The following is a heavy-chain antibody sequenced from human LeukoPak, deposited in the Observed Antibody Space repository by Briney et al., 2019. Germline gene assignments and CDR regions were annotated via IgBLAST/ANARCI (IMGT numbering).Heavy chain of an antibody. V-gene: IGHV1-69*13. D-gene: IGHD2-2*01. CDR1: GGTFSSYA. CDR3: ARDIVVVPALYAFDI. Sequence: ASVKVSCKASGGTFSSYAISWVRQAPGQGLEWMGGIIPIFGTANYAQKFQGRVTITAVESTSTVYMELSSLRSEDTAVYYCARDIVVVPALYAFDIWGQGTMVTVSS. CDR2: IIPIFGTA. J-gene: IGHJ3*02.